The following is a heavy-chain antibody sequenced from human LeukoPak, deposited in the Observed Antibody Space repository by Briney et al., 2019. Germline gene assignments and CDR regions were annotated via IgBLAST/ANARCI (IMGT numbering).Heavy chain of an antibody. CDR2: IFYSVTT. D-gene: IGHD3-10*01. CDR3: ARDVKRALMFSPRGARPFYFDF. Sequence: SETLSLTCTVSGRSIGSSTFSWGWIRQPRGKGLEWIGSIFYSVTTYYNPSLKSRVTISVHASKNQFSLNLSSVTAADTAVYYCARDVKRALMFSPRGARPFYFDFWGQGTLVSVSS. J-gene: IGHJ4*02. V-gene: IGHV4-39*07. CDR1: GRSIGSSTFS.